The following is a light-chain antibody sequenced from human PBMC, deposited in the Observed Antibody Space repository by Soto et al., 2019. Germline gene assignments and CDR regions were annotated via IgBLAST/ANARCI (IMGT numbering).Light chain of an antibody. CDR3: QQYNNWPPLT. CDR2: GAS. CDR1: QSVSSN. J-gene: IGKJ4*01. V-gene: IGKV3-15*01. Sequence: EIVRTQSPATLYVSPGERATLSCRASQSVSSNFAGYQQKPGQAPRLLIYGASTRATGIPARFSGSGSGTEFTLTISSLQSEDFAGYYCQQYNNWPPLTVGGGTKVEIK.